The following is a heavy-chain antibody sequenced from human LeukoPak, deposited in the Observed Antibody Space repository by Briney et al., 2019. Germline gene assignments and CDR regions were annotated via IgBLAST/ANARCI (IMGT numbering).Heavy chain of an antibody. Sequence: SGTLSLTCTVSGGSISSSSYYWGWIRQPPGKGLEWIGSIRYSGSTYYNPSLKSRVTISVDTSKNQFSLKLSSVTAADTAVYYCADYDFWSGFYYMDVWGKGTTVTVSS. D-gene: IGHD3-3*01. V-gene: IGHV4-39*01. CDR1: GGSISSSSYY. J-gene: IGHJ6*03. CDR3: ADYDFWSGFYYMDV. CDR2: IRYSGST.